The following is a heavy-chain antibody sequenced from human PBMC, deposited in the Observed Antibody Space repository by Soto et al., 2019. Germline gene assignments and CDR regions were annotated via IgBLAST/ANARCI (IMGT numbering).Heavy chain of an antibody. CDR2: IIPILGIA. V-gene: IGHV1-69*02. CDR1: GGTFTSYT. J-gene: IGHJ4*02. Sequence: QVQLVQSGAEVKKPGSSVKVSCKASGGTFTSYTISWVRQAPGQGLEWMGRIIPILGIANSPQKFQGRVTITADKSTRTADMELSSPRSEATAGYYCASEGGSWHLDSGGQRTLVIVAS. D-gene: IGHD6-13*01. CDR3: ASEGGSWHLDS.